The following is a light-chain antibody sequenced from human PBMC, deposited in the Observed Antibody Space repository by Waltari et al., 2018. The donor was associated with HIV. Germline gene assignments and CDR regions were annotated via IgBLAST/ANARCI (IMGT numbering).Light chain of an antibody. J-gene: IGLJ1*01. CDR1: SSDVGSYNR. CDR2: EFS. Sequence: QSALTQPASVSGSPGESITISCTGTSSDVGSYNRVYRYQPHPDKAPKLMIYEFSKRPSGVSNRFSGSKSGNTASLTISGLQAEDEADYYCCSYVGWSTILYVFGTGTKVTVL. V-gene: IGLV2-23*02. CDR3: CSYVGWSTILYV.